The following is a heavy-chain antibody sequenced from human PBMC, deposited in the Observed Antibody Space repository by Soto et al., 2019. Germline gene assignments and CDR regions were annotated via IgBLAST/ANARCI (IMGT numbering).Heavy chain of an antibody. CDR2: INPSGGST. V-gene: IGHV1-46*01. CDR3: ARVNSENSGYDYDFDY. D-gene: IGHD5-12*01. CDR1: GYTFTSYY. Sequence: ASVKVSCKASGYTFTSYYMHWVRQAPGQGLEWMGIINPSGGSTSYAQKFRGRVTMTRDTSTSTVYMELSSLRSEDTAVYYCARVNSENSGYDYDFDYWGQGTLVTVSS. J-gene: IGHJ4*02.